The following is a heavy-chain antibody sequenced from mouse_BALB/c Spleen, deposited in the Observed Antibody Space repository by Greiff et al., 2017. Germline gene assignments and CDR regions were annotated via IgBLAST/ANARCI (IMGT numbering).Heavy chain of an antibody. CDR2: INPSNGRT. J-gene: IGHJ1*01. CDR1: GYTFTSYW. Sequence: VQLQQPGAELVKPGASVKLSCKPSGYTFTSYWMHWVKQRPGQGLEWIGEINPSNGRTNYNEKFKSKATLTVDKSSSTAYMQLSSLTSEDSAVYYCARWGGSSYGGYWYFDVWGEGTTVTVSA. V-gene: IGHV1S81*02. D-gene: IGHD1-1*01. CDR3: ARWGGSSYGGYWYFDV.